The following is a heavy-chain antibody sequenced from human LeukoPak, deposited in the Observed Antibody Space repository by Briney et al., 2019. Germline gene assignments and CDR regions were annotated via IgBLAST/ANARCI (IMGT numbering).Heavy chain of an antibody. D-gene: IGHD5-12*01. V-gene: IGHV1-46*01. CDR1: GYTFTSYY. Sequence: ASVKVSCKASGYTFTSYYMHWVRQAPGQGLEWMGIINPSGGSTSYAQKFQGRVAMTRDTSTSTVYMELSSLRSEDTAVYYCASRGYSGYAVFDYRGQGTLVTVSS. CDR3: ASRGYSGYAVFDY. J-gene: IGHJ4*02. CDR2: INPSGGST.